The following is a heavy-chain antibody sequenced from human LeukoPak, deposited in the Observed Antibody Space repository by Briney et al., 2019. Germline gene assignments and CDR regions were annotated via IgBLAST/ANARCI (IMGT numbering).Heavy chain of an antibody. CDR3: ARQDDSSGYYRYYYYYMDV. CDR1: GGSISSSSYY. V-gene: IGHV4-39*01. CDR2: IYYSGST. Sequence: SETLSLTCTVSGGSISSSSYYWGWIRQPPGKGLEWIGSIYYSGSTYYNPSLKSRFTISVDTSKNQFSLKLSSVTAADTAVYYCARQDDSSGYYRYYYYYMDVWGKGTTVTVSS. J-gene: IGHJ6*03. D-gene: IGHD3-22*01.